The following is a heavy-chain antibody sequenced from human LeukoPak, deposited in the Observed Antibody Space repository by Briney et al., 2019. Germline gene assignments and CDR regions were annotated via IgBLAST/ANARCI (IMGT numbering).Heavy chain of an antibody. J-gene: IGHJ4*02. CDR3: ARVPTGTYFDY. CDR2: IIPILGIA. CDR1: GGTFSSYA. Sequence: ASVKVSCKASGGTFSSYAISWVRQAPGQGLEWMGRIIPILGIANYAQKFQGRVTITADKSTSTAYMELSSLRSEDTAVYYCARVPTGTYFDYWGQGTLVTVSS. V-gene: IGHV1-69*04. D-gene: IGHD1-1*01.